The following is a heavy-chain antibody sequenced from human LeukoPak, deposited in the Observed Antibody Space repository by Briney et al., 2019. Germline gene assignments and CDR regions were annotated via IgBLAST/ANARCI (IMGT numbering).Heavy chain of an antibody. CDR2: IYSSGST. D-gene: IGHD5-12*01. CDR3: ARKLPGYSCYDYVIDY. Sequence: SETLSLTCTVSGGSISLHFWTWIRQPAGKGLEWIGRIYSSGSTNYNPSLKSRVTMSIDTSKNQSSLKVTSVTAADTAVYYCARKLPGYSCYDYVIDYWGQGTLVTVSS. J-gene: IGHJ4*02. CDR1: GGSISLHF. V-gene: IGHV4-4*07.